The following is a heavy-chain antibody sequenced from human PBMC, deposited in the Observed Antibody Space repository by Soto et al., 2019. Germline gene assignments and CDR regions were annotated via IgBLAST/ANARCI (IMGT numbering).Heavy chain of an antibody. D-gene: IGHD2-21*02. V-gene: IGHV3-74*01. CDR2: IHSDGSST. Sequence: EVQLVESEGGLVQPGASLRLSCAASGFTFSYYWMHWVRQAPGQGLVWVSRIHSDGSSTTYADSVKGRFTISRDNAKNTVDLQMNSLRAEDTAVYYCARGDRGAFDLWGQGTMVTVSS. J-gene: IGHJ3*01. CDR3: ARGDRGAFDL. CDR1: GFTFSYYW.